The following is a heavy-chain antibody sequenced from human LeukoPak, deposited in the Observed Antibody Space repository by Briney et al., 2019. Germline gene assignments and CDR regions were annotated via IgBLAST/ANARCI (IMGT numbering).Heavy chain of an antibody. CDR3: ARGPRAAAGTGAGY. CDR2: IWYDGSNK. CDR1: GFTFSSYG. V-gene: IGHV3-33*01. Sequence: PGGSLRLSCAASGFTFSSYGMHWVRQAPGKGLEWVAVIWYDGSNKYYADSVKGRFTISRDNSKNTLYLQMNSLRAEDTAVYYCARGPRAAAGTGAGYWGQGTLVTVSS. J-gene: IGHJ4*02. D-gene: IGHD6-13*01.